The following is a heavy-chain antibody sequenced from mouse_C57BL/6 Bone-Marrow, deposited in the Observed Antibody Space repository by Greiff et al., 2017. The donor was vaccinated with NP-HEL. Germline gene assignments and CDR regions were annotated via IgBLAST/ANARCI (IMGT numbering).Heavy chain of an antibody. D-gene: IGHD1-1*01. Sequence: QVQLQQPGAELVKPGASVKLSCKASGYTFTSYWMHWVKQRPGQGLEWIGMIHPNSGSTNYNEKFKSKATLTVDKSSSTAYMQLNSLTSEDSAVYYCARDDYYGSSLRWYFDVWGTGTTVTVSS. CDR1: GYTFTSYW. CDR2: IHPNSGST. CDR3: ARDDYYGSSLRWYFDV. V-gene: IGHV1-64*01. J-gene: IGHJ1*03.